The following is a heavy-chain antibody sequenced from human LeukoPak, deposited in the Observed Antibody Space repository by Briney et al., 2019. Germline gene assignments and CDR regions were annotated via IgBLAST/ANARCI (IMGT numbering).Heavy chain of an antibody. CDR3: AKTSQRRAVRIDY. CDR2: ISYDGSNK. CDR1: GFTFSSYG. Sequence: GRSLRLSCAASGFTFSSYGMHWVRQAPGKGLEWVAVISYDGSNKYYADSVKGRFTISRDNSKNTLYLQMNSLRAEDTAVYYCAKTSQRRAVRIDYWGQGTLVTVSS. J-gene: IGHJ4*02. D-gene: IGHD1-1*01. V-gene: IGHV3-30*18.